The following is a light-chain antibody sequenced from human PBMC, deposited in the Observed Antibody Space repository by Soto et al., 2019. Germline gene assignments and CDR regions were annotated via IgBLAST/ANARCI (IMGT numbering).Light chain of an antibody. Sequence: QAVLTQSPSASASLGVSVKLTCTLSRGHSTYAIAWHQQQPDRGPRYLMTLNSDGSHTKADGIPYRFSGSSSGAARYLTITSLQSEDEADYYCQTWDTGTVVFGGGTKLTVL. J-gene: IGLJ2*01. CDR3: QTWDTGTVV. CDR1: RGHSTYA. V-gene: IGLV4-69*01. CDR2: LNSDGSH.